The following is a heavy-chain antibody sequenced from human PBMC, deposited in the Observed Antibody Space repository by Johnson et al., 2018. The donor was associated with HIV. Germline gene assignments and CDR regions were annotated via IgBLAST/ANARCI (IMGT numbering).Heavy chain of an antibody. CDR3: ARDGVYSSPHDAFDI. Sequence: EQLVESGGVVVQPGGSLRLSCAASGFTVSSYAMHWVRQAPGKGLEWLANIKEDGSEDYYVDSLKGRFTISRDNAQNSLYLQMDSLRADDSAVYYCARDGVYSSPHDAFDIWGQGTMVTVSS. J-gene: IGHJ3*02. V-gene: IGHV3-7*03. D-gene: IGHD6-13*01. CDR1: GFTVSSYA. CDR2: IKEDGSED.